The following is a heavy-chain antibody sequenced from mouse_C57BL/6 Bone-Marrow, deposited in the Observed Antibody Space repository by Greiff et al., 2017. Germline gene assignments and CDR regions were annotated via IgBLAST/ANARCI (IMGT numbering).Heavy chain of an antibody. CDR3: TREGILITTVVANWYFDV. D-gene: IGHD1-1*01. CDR2: IDPETGGT. V-gene: IGHV1-15*01. Sequence: QVQLQQSGAELVRPGASVTLSCKASGYTFTDYEMHWVKQTPVHGLEWIGAIDPETGGTAYNQKFKGKVILTADKSSSTAYMELRSLTSEDSAVYYCTREGILITTVVANWYFDVWGTGTTVTVSS. J-gene: IGHJ1*03. CDR1: GYTFTDYE.